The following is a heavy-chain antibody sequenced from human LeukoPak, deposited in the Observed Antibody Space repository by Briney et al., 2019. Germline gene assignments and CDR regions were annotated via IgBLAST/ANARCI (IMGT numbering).Heavy chain of an antibody. J-gene: IGHJ4*02. V-gene: IGHV3-7*01. CDR3: ARDSIWFRELSDPGVY. D-gene: IGHD3-10*01. Sequence: QAGGSLRLSCAASGFTFSSDWMSWVRQSPGKGLEWVANIKHDGSEKYYVDSVKGRFTISRDNAQNSLYLQMNSLRDEDTALYYCARDSIWFRELSDPGVYWGQGALVTVSS. CDR2: IKHDGSEK. CDR1: GFTFSSDW.